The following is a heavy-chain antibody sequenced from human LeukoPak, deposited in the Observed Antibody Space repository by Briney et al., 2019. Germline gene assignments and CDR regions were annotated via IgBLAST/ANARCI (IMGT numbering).Heavy chain of an antibody. Sequence: GESLKISCKGSGYSFTDYWIGWVRQMPGKGLEWMGIIYPDDSNTRYSPSFQGQITISADKSISTAYLQLSSLKASDTAIYYCTRQPATAATIELIQWDYWGQGTLVTVSS. CDR3: TRQPATAATIELIQWDY. CDR1: GYSFTDYW. D-gene: IGHD6-13*01. J-gene: IGHJ4*02. V-gene: IGHV5-51*01. CDR2: IYPDDSNT.